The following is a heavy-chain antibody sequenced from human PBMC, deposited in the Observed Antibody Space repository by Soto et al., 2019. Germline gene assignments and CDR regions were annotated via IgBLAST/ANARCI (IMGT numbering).Heavy chain of an antibody. V-gene: IGHV3-30*01. D-gene: IGHD4-17*01. J-gene: IGHJ2*01. CDR3: ARGDYGGRYWYCDL. CDR1: GFTFSTYV. Sequence: QVQLVESGGGVVQPGRSLRLSCAASGFTFSTYVMHWVRQAPGKGLEWVAIISYDGSNKYYADSVEGRFTISRDNSKNTLYLQMNSLRAEDTAVYYCARGDYGGRYWYCDLWGRGSLVTVSS. CDR2: ISYDGSNK.